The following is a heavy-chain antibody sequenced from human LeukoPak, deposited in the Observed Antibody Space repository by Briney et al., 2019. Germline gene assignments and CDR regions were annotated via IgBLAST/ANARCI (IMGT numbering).Heavy chain of an antibody. CDR3: ARDGLIAVAGTPTFDY. CDR2: ISYDGSNK. D-gene: IGHD6-19*01. CDR1: GFTFSSYA. V-gene: IGHV3-30*04. Sequence: GRSLRLSRAASGFTFSSYAMHWVRQAPGKGLEWVAVISYDGSNKYYADSVKGRFTISRDNSKNTLYLQMNSLRAEDTAVYYCARDGLIAVAGTPTFDYWGQGTLVTVSS. J-gene: IGHJ4*02.